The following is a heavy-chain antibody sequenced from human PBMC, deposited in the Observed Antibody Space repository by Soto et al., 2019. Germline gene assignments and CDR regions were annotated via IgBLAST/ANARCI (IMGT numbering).Heavy chain of an antibody. CDR2: IYYSGST. CDR1: GGSISSYY. D-gene: IGHD2-15*01. CDR3: TRVWGHCSGGSCYVNAFDI. V-gene: IGHV4-59*01. J-gene: IGHJ3*02. Sequence: SETLSLTCTVCGGSISSYYWSWIRQPPGKGLEWIGYIYYSGSTNYNPSLKSRVTISVDTSKNQFSLKLSSVTAADTAVYYCTRVWGHCSGGSCYVNAFDIWGQGTMVTVSS.